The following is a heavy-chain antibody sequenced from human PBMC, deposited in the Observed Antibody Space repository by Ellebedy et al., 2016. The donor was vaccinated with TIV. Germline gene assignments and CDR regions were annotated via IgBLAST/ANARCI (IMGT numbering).Heavy chain of an antibody. D-gene: IGHD6-13*01. CDR3: AILPGYSSSWYYFDP. CDR2: IYPGDSDT. V-gene: IGHV5-51*01. Sequence: KVSCKGSGYSFTSYWIGWVRQMPGKGLEWMGIIYPGDSDTRYSPSFQGQVTISADKSISTAYLQWSSLKSSDTAMYYCAILPGYSSSWYYFDPWGQGTLVTVSS. CDR1: GYSFTSYW. J-gene: IGHJ5*02.